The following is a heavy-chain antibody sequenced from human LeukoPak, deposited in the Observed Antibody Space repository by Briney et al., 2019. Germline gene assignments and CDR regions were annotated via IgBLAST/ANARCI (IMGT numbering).Heavy chain of an antibody. D-gene: IGHD4-17*01. CDR1: GFTFSDHY. J-gene: IGHJ4*02. Sequence: GGSLRLSCAASGFTFSDHYMDWVRQAPGKGLEWVGRTRNKAKSYTTEYAASVKGRFTISRDGSKSSLFLQMKSQKTEDTAVYYCARVTTLTDYYYDYWGQGTLVTVSS. CDR2: TRNKAKSYTT. CDR3: ARVTTLTDYYYDY. V-gene: IGHV3-72*01.